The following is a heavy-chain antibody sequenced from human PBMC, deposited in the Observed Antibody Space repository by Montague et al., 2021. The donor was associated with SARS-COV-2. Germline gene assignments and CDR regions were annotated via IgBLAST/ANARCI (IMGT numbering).Heavy chain of an antibody. Sequence: TLSLTCAVYGGSFSGYYWSWIRQPPGKGLEWIGEINHSGSTNHNPSLKSRVTISVDTSKNQFSLKLSSVTAADTAVYYCARVQGITMIVVVIGAFDIWGQGTMVTVSS. J-gene: IGHJ3*02. CDR2: INHSGST. V-gene: IGHV4-34*09. CDR3: ARVQGITMIVVVIGAFDI. CDR1: GGSFSGYY. D-gene: IGHD3-22*01.